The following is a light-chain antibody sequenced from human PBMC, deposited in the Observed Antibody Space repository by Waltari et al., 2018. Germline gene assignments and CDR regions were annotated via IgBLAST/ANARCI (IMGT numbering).Light chain of an antibody. CDR3: QQGNTFPPT. CDR1: QEINGW. Sequence: DIQLTQSPSSVSSSVRDRVTITCRASQEINGWLTWYQQKPGKAPKLLIYAASTLQTGVPSRFSGCRSGTDFTLPISGLQPEDFATYFCQQGNTFPPTFGQGTKVDIK. V-gene: IGKV1-12*01. CDR2: AAS. J-gene: IGKJ1*01.